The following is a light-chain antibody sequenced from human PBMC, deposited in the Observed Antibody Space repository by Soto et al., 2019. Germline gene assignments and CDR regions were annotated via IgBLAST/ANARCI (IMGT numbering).Light chain of an antibody. CDR3: QQYGSSPFT. CDR2: GAS. J-gene: IGKJ3*01. V-gene: IGKV3-20*01. Sequence: IVLTQSPGTLSLSPGERATLSCRASQSVSNRFLAWYQQKPGQAPRLLIYGASTRATGIPDRFSGSGSGTDFTLTISRLEPEDFAVYYCQQYGSSPFTFGPGTKVNIK. CDR1: QSVSNRF.